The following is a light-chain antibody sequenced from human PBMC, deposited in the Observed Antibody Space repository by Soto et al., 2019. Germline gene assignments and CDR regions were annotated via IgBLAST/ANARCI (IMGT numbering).Light chain of an antibody. V-gene: IGKV3-20*01. CDR1: QSVSNSY. J-gene: IGKJ1*01. Sequence: EIVLTQSPGTLSLSPGERATLSCRASQSVSNSYLAWYQQKPGQAPRLLIYGASSRATGIPDRFSGSGSGTDFTLTISRLEPEDFAVYYCQQYASSPSTFGQGTKVEI. CDR2: GAS. CDR3: QQYASSPST.